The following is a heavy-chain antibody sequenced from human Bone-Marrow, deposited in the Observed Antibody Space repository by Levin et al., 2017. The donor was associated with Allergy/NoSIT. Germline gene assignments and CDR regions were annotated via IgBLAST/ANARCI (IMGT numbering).Heavy chain of an antibody. CDR3: VRGLAIGP. Sequence: PVASVKVSCRASAYTFTDYYIHWVRQAPGQGLEWMGSLNYNSGDTLYGPKFQGRVTLTGDTSISTVYMELTRLTSDDTAVYYCVRGLAIGPWGQGTLVTVSS. J-gene: IGHJ5*02. V-gene: IGHV1-2*02. CDR1: AYTFTDYY. CDR2: LNYNSGDT. D-gene: IGHD2-21*01.